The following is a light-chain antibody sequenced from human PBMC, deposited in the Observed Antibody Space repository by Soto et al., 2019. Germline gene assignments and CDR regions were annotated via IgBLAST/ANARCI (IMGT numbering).Light chain of an antibody. CDR3: QQYKTYPLT. CDR2: GAS. V-gene: IGKV1-16*02. CDR1: QGVSNY. Sequence: DIQMTQSPSSLSASVGDRVTITCRASQGVSNYVAWFQQKPGNAPKSLIYGASFLQSGVPSKFSASGSGTDFTLTISSLQPGDSATYYCQQYKTYPLTFGGGTKVEI. J-gene: IGKJ4*01.